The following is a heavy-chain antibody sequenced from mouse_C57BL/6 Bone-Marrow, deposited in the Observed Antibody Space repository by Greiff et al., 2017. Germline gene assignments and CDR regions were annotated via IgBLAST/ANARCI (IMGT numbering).Heavy chain of an antibody. CDR2: IYPGGGYP. CDR3: ARSNWDVDFDY. D-gene: IGHD4-1*02. Sequence: QVQLKESGAELVRPGTSVKMSCKASGYTFTNYWIGWAKQRPGHGLEWIGDIYPGGGYPNYNEKFKGKATLTADKSSSTAYMQFSSLTSEDSAIYYCARSNWDVDFDYWGQGTTLTVSS. CDR1: GYTFTNYW. V-gene: IGHV1-63*01. J-gene: IGHJ2*01.